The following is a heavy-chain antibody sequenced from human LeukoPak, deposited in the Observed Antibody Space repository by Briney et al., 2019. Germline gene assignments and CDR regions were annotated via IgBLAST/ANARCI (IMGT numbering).Heavy chain of an antibody. J-gene: IGHJ3*02. CDR3: ARSDGYGLVGI. V-gene: IGHV4-39*07. Sequence: SETLSLTCRVSGVSISSGSSYWGWIRQPPGKTLEWIGSIYSSGSTYYNSSLKSRVIILIDTAKNHFSLNLSSVTAADTAVYYCARSDGYGLVGIWGQGTMVTVSS. D-gene: IGHD3-10*01. CDR1: GVSISSGSSY. CDR2: IYSSGST.